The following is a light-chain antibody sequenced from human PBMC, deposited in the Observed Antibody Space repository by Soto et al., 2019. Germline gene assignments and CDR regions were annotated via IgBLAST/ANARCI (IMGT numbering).Light chain of an antibody. CDR3: QQYITSPPMYT. Sequence: ETVLTQSPGTLSLSPRERATLSCRASQSVSSRYLAWYQQKPGQAPRLLIYSASNRATGIPDRFSGSGSGTEFTLTISRLEPEDFAVYYCQQYITSPPMYTFGQGTKLEIK. V-gene: IGKV3-20*01. CDR1: QSVSSRY. CDR2: SAS. J-gene: IGKJ2*01.